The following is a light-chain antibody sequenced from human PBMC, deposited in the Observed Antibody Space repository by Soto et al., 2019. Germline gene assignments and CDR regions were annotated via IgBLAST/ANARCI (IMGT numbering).Light chain of an antibody. CDR2: GNC. CDR1: SSNIGAGYD. V-gene: IGLV1-40*01. Sequence: QSVLTQPPSVSGAPGQRVTISCTGSSSNIGAGYDVHWYQQLPGTAPKLLIDGNCTRTSGVPDRFSGSKSGTSASLAITGLHAEDEADYYWQSYGRSLSVVFGGGTKLTV. J-gene: IGLJ2*01. CDR3: QSYGRSLSVV.